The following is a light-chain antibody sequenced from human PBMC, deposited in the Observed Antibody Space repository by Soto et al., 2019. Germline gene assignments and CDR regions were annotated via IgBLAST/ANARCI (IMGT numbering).Light chain of an antibody. V-gene: IGKV3-15*01. J-gene: IGKJ1*01. Sequence: ETVMTQSPVTLSVSPGERVTLSCRASQSVRSHLAWYQQKPGQAPRLLIFGASTRATGIPARFSGSGSGTEFTLTISSLQSVYFVVYYCQQYNNWPRTFGPGT. CDR3: QQYNNWPRT. CDR2: GAS. CDR1: QSVRSH.